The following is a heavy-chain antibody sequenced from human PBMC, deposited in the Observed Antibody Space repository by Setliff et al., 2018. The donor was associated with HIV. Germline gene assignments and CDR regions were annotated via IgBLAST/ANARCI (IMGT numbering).Heavy chain of an antibody. Sequence: GASVKVSCKASGYTFTGYYMHWVRQAPGQGLEWMGWINPNSGGTNYAQKFQGRVTMPRDTSISTAYMELSRLRSDDTAVYYCARATMVRGANNWFDPWGQGTLVTVSS. V-gene: IGHV1-2*02. CDR3: ARATMVRGANNWFDP. D-gene: IGHD3-10*01. CDR1: GYTFTGYY. CDR2: INPNSGGT. J-gene: IGHJ5*02.